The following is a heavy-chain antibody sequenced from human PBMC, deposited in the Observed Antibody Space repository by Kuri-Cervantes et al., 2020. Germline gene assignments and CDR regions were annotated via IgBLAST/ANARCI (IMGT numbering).Heavy chain of an antibody. V-gene: IGHV4-4*07. CDR2: IHTSGDT. CDR3: AREVAGTLGWFGP. D-gene: IGHD6-19*01. Sequence: GSLRLSCTVSGGSISSYYWSWMRQPAGKGLEWIGRIHTSGDTNYNPSLESRVTLSVGTSKNHFSLKLSSLTAADTGVYYCAREVAGTLGWFGPWGQGIPVTVSS. J-gene: IGHJ5*02. CDR1: GGSISSYY.